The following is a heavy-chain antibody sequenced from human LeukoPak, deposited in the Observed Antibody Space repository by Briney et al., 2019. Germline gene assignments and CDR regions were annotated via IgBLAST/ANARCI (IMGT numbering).Heavy chain of an antibody. V-gene: IGHV3-23*01. Sequence: GGSLRLSCAASGFTFSSYAMSWVRQAPGKGLEWVSAISGSGGSTYYADSVKGRLTISRDNSKNTLYLQMNSLRAEDTAVYYCAKDCSGGSCYFDYWGQGTLVTVSS. J-gene: IGHJ4*02. D-gene: IGHD2-15*01. CDR1: GFTFSSYA. CDR3: AKDCSGGSCYFDY. CDR2: ISGSGGST.